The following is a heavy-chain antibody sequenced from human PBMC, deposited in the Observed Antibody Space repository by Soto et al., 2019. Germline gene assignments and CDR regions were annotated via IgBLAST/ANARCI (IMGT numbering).Heavy chain of an antibody. CDR2: ISYDGSNK. J-gene: IGHJ5*02. D-gene: IGHD3-9*01. CDR1: GFTFSSYG. Sequence: VGSLRLSCAASGFTFSSYGMHWVRQAPGKGLEWVAVISYDGSNKYYADSVKGRFTISRDNSKNTLYLQMNSLRAEDTAVYYCAKDRSPYYDILTGYYVWFDPWGQGTLVTVSS. V-gene: IGHV3-30*18. CDR3: AKDRSPYYDILTGYYVWFDP.